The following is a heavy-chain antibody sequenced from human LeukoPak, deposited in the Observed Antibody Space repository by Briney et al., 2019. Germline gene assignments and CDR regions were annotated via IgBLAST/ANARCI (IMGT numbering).Heavy chain of an antibody. J-gene: IGHJ6*03. CDR1: GGSINTANYY. CDR2: IYYSETT. Sequence: RPSETLSLTCTVSGGSINTANYYWGWLRQPPGKGLEWISSIYYSETTYDNPSLKSRVTISIETSKNQFSLRLSSVTASDTAVYYCARQRADYYYYYVDVWGEGTTVAVS. V-gene: IGHV4-39*01. CDR3: ARQRADYYYYYVDV.